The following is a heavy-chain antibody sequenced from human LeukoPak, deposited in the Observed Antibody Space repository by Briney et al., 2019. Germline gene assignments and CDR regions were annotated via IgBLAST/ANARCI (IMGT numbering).Heavy chain of an antibody. CDR3: ARDRITMVRGVINSYYGMDV. CDR2: ISASGGTT. V-gene: IGHV3-23*01. Sequence: QPGGSLRLSCAASGFTFSSYAMTWVRQAPGKGLEWVSVISASGGTTYYADSVKGRFTISRDNSKNTLYLQMNSLRAEDTAVYYCARDRITMVRGVINSYYGMDVWGQGTTVTVSS. J-gene: IGHJ6*02. D-gene: IGHD3-10*01. CDR1: GFTFSSYA.